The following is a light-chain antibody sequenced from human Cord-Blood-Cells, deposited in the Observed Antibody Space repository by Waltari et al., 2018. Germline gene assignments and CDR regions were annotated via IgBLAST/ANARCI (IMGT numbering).Light chain of an antibody. V-gene: IGLV2-14*01. CDR1: SSYEGLYNF. Sequence: APTPPSPVFGSRGQSHPLLRTGTSSYEGLYNFLSGYQQHPGKAPKLMIYDVSNRPSGVSNRFSGSKSGNTASLTISGLLAEDEADYYCCSYTSIKTLVVFSGRTKLTVL. CDR3: CSYTSIKTLVV. CDR2: DVS. J-gene: IGLJ2*01.